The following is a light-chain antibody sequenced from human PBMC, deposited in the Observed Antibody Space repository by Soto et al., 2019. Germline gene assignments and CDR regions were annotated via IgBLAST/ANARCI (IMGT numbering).Light chain of an antibody. V-gene: IGKV3-11*01. CDR2: DAS. Sequence: EIVLTQSPATLSLSPGERATLSCRASQSVSSYLAWYQQKPGQAPRLLIYDASNRATGIPARFSGSGSGTDFTLTISSLEPEDFAVYYCQQRCNWLPTFGGGTKVEIK. CDR1: QSVSSY. J-gene: IGKJ4*01. CDR3: QQRCNWLPT.